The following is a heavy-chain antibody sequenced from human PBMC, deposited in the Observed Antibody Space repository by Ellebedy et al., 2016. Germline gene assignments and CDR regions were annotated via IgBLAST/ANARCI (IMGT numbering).Heavy chain of an antibody. Sequence: GESLKISCAASGFTFSSYSMNWVRQAPGKGLEWVSYISSSSSTIYYADSVKGRFTISRDNAKNSLYLQMNSLRAEDTAVYYCARANSECYHCFDYWGQGTLVTVSS. CDR3: ARANSECYHCFDY. V-gene: IGHV3-48*01. D-gene: IGHD2-8*01. CDR1: GFTFSSYS. J-gene: IGHJ4*02. CDR2: ISSSSSTI.